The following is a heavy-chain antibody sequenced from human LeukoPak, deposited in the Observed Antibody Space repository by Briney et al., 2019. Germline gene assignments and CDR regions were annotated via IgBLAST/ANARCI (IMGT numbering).Heavy chain of an antibody. CDR3: ARKIVGASSNYFDY. Sequence: PSETLSLACAVYGGSFSGYYWSWVRQAPGKGLEWVANIKQDGSEKYYVDSVEGRFTISRDNAKNSLYLQMNSLRAEDTAVYYCARKIVGASSNYFDYWGQGTLVTVSS. D-gene: IGHD1-26*01. J-gene: IGHJ4*02. V-gene: IGHV3-7*01. CDR2: IKQDGSEK. CDR1: GGSFSGYY.